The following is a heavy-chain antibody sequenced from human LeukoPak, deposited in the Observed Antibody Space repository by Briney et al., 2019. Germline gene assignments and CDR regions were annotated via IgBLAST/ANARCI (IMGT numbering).Heavy chain of an antibody. CDR3: ERGGIVVTGGGACVI. CDR1: GFTFSSYG. CDR2: IWYGRSEK. J-gene: IGHJ3*02. Sequence: GGSLRLSCAAPGFTFSSYGMHWVRQAPGKGLERVAVIWYGRSEKLCADCVEARFTISRDNYKNTVYLQVKSLRGGDTGVYYCERGGIVVTGGGACVIWGQGGMVSVS. V-gene: IGHV3-33*01. D-gene: IGHD2-15*01.